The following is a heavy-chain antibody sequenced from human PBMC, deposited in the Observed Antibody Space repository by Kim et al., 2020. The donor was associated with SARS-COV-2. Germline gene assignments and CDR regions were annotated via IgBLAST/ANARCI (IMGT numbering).Heavy chain of an antibody. V-gene: IGHV4-4*02. CDR1: GGSISSSNW. Sequence: SETLSLTCAVSGGSISSSNWWSWVRQPPGKGLEWIGVIYHSGSTNYKPSLKSRVTISVDKSKNQFSLKLSSLTAADTAVYYCASQPMYSSGYYLDYWGQGTLVTVSS. J-gene: IGHJ4*02. CDR3: ASQPMYSSGYYLDY. CDR2: IYHSGST. D-gene: IGHD6-19*01.